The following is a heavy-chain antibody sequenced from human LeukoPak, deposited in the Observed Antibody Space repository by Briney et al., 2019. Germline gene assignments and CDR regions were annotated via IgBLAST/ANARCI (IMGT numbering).Heavy chain of an antibody. V-gene: IGHV3-72*01. CDR2: TRNKANSYTT. J-gene: IGHJ4*02. Sequence: PGGSLRLSCAASGFTFSDHYMDWVRQAPGKGLEWVGRTRNKANSYTTEYAASVKGRFTISRDDSKNSLYLQMNSLRAEDTAVYYCAKDDPNGGFGESPDYWGQGTLVTVSS. D-gene: IGHD3-10*01. CDR3: AKDDPNGGFGESPDY. CDR1: GFTFSDHY.